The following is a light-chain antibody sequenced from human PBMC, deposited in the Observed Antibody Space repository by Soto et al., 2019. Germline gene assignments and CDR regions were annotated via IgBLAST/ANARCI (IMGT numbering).Light chain of an antibody. CDR3: EQYNSYSWT. CDR2: DAS. V-gene: IGKV1-5*01. CDR1: QSISSW. Sequence: DIQMTQSPSTLSASVGDRVTITCRASQSISSWLAWYQQKPGKAPKLLIYDASSLESGVPSRFSGSGSGTKFPLTFSGLLPDDFATYYCEQYNSYSWTFGQGNKV. J-gene: IGKJ1*01.